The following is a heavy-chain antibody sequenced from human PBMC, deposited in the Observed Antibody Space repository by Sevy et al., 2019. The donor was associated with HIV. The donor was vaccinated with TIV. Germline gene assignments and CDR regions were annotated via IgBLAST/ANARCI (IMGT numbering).Heavy chain of an antibody. CDR1: GYSFTNYW. Sequence: GESLKISCQGSGYSFTNYWIAWVPQMPGKGLEWMGIIYPGDSDTRYSPSFQGQVTISADKSISTTFLQWTSLKASDTAMYYCARATADTAPHYYYYTMNIWGQGTTVTVSS. J-gene: IGHJ6*02. CDR3: ARATADTAPHYYYYTMNI. CDR2: IYPGDSDT. V-gene: IGHV5-51*01. D-gene: IGHD6-13*01.